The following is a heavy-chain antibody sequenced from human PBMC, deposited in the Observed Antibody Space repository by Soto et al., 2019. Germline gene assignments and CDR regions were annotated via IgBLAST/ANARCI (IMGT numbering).Heavy chain of an antibody. CDR1: GFTFSSYA. Sequence: GSLRLSCAASGFTFSSYAMSWVRQAPGKGLEWVSAISGSGGSTYYADSVKGRFTISRDNSKNTLYLQMNSLRAEDTAVYYCARDPSSLTATILSRTENWFDPWGQGTLVTVSS. J-gene: IGHJ5*02. CDR3: ARDPSSLTATILSRTENWFDP. D-gene: IGHD5-12*01. CDR2: ISGSGGST. V-gene: IGHV3-23*01.